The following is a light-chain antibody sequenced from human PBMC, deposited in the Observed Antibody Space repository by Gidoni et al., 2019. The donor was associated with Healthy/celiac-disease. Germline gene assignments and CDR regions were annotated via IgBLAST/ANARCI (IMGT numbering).Light chain of an antibody. CDR2: CAS. J-gene: IGKJ4*01. CDR3: QQYYSTPLT. V-gene: IGKV4-1*01. Sequence: QSVFYSSNNKNYLAWYQQKPGQPPKLLIYCASTRESGVPDRFSGSGSGTDFTLTISSLQAEDVAVYYCQQYYSTPLTFGGXTKVEIK. CDR1: QSVFYSSNNKNY.